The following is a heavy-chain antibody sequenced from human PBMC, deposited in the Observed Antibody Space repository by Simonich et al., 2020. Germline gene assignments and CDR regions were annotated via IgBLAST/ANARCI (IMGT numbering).Heavy chain of an antibody. V-gene: IGHV4-38-2*01. CDR2: NYHSGRT. CDR3: ARVGYSNYYYYGMDV. Sequence: QVQLQESGPGLVKPSETLSLTCAVSGYSISSGYYWGWHRQPTGKGLDWIGSNYHSGRTYYNPSLKSRVTISVDTSKNQFSQKLSSVTAADTAVYYCARVGYSNYYYYGMDVWGQGTTVTVSS. J-gene: IGHJ6*02. D-gene: IGHD6-13*01. CDR1: GYSISSGYY.